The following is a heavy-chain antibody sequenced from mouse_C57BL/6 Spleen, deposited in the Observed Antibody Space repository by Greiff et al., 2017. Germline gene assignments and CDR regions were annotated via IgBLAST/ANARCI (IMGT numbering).Heavy chain of an antibody. Sequence: EVQLQESGPGLVKPSQSLSLTCSVTGYSITSGYYWNWIRQFPGNKLEWMGYISYDGSNNYNPSLKNRISITRDTSKNQFFLKLNSVTTEDTATYYCARDQDGSSVSYFDYWGQGTTLTVSS. CDR1: GYSITSGYY. CDR3: ARDQDGSSVSYFDY. V-gene: IGHV3-6*01. CDR2: ISYDGSN. D-gene: IGHD1-1*01. J-gene: IGHJ2*01.